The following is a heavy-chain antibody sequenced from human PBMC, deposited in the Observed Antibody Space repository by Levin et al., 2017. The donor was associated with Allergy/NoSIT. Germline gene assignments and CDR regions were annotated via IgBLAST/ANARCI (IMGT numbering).Heavy chain of an antibody. CDR2: IYYSGST. Sequence: SQTLSLTCTVSGGSISSSSYYWGWIRQPPGKGLEWIGSIYYSGSTYYNPSLKSRVTISVDTSKNQFSLKLSSVTAADTAVYYCARRLRRIAAAAPQGFDPWGQGTLVTVSS. J-gene: IGHJ5*02. CDR3: ARRLRRIAAAAPQGFDP. CDR1: GGSISSSSYY. V-gene: IGHV4-39*01. D-gene: IGHD6-13*01.